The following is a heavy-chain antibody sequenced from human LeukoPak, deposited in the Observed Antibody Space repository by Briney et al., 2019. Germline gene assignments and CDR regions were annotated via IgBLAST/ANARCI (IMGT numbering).Heavy chain of an antibody. V-gene: IGHV4-59*01. Sequence: SETLSLTCTVSGGPISSYSWSWIRQPPGKGLEWIGYIHYSGSTNYNPSLKSRVTISVDTSKNQFSLTLNSVTAADTAVYYCARDRNSGFDYWGQGTLVTVSS. D-gene: IGHD4-4*01. J-gene: IGHJ4*02. CDR2: IHYSGST. CDR1: GGPISSYS. CDR3: ARDRNSGFDY.